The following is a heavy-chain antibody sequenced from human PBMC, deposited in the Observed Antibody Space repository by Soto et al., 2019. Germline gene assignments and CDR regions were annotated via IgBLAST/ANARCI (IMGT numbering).Heavy chain of an antibody. J-gene: IGHJ4*02. CDR1: GFSFTGYY. CDR3: ARGGSYYYDSSGYLPDY. V-gene: IGHV1-46*01. CDR2: INAHSGST. Sequence: GASVKVSCKASGFSFTGYYIHWLRQAPGQGLEWMGWINAHSGSTSYAQKFQGRVTMTRDTSTSTVYMELSSLRSEDTAVYYCARGGSYYYDSSGYLPDYWGQGTLVTVSS. D-gene: IGHD3-22*01.